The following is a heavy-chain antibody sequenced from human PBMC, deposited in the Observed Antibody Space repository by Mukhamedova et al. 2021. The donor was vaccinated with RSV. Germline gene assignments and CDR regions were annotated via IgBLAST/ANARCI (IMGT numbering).Heavy chain of an antibody. J-gene: IGHJ4*02. Sequence: VSAISGSGGSTYYADSVKGRFTISRDNSKNTLYLQMNSLRAEDTAVYYCAKGGVTAIPFDYWGQGTLVTASS. CDR2: ISGSGGST. V-gene: IGHV3-23*01. CDR3: AKGGVTAIPFDY. D-gene: IGHD2-21*02.